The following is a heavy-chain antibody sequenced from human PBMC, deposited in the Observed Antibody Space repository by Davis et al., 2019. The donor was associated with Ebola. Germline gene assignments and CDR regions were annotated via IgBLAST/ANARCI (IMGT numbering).Heavy chain of an antibody. CDR3: ARGLGTRWRALDY. J-gene: IGHJ4*02. D-gene: IGHD1-1*01. V-gene: IGHV3-48*02. CDR2: ISSSSSTI. CDR1: GFTFSSYS. Sequence: GESLKISCAASGFTFSSYSMNWVRQAPGKGLEWVSYISSSSSTIYYADSVKGRFTISRDNAKNSLYLQMNSLRDEDTAVYYCARGLGTRWRALDYWGQGTLVTVSS.